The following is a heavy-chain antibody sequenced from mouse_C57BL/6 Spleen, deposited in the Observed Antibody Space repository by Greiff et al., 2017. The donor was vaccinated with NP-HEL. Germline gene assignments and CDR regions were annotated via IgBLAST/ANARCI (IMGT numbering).Heavy chain of an antibody. Sequence: VQLQQSGPELVKPGASVKISCKASGYTFTDYYMNWVKQSHGKSLEWIGDINPNNGGTSYNQKFKGKATLTVDKSSSTAYMELRSLTSEDSAVYYLARGGSMGTRRGYFDVWGTGTTVTVSS. J-gene: IGHJ1*03. CDR2: INPNNGGT. CDR3: ARGGSMGTRRGYFDV. V-gene: IGHV1-26*01. D-gene: IGHD2-14*01. CDR1: GYTFTDYY.